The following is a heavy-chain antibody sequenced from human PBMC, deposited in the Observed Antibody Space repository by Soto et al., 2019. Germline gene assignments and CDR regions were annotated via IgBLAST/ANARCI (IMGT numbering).Heavy chain of an antibody. D-gene: IGHD3-22*01. CDR3: ARGYYYDSSGSPLVAY. CDR1: GFTFSSYW. CDR2: INSDGSST. Sequence: GGSLRLSCAASGFTFSSYWMYWVRQAPGKGLVWVSRINSDGSSTSYADSVKGRFTISRDNAKNTLYLQMNSLRAEDTAVYYCARGYYYDSSGSPLVAYWGQGTLVTVSS. V-gene: IGHV3-74*01. J-gene: IGHJ4*02.